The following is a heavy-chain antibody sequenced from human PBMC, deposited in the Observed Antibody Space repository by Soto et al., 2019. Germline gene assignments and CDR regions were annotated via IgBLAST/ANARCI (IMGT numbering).Heavy chain of an antibody. J-gene: IGHJ6*02. CDR1: GFPFSIFG. CDR2: ISFEGSIK. V-gene: IGHV3-30*18. Sequence: GGSLRLSCAASGFPFSIFGMHWVRQSPGKGLEWVALISFEGSIKYYADSVKGRFNISRDNSKNTLYLQMNTLRAEDTAVYYCANQYDAKSYYHYGLDVWGQGTTVTVSS. CDR3: ANQYDAKSYYHYGLDV. D-gene: IGHD3-22*01.